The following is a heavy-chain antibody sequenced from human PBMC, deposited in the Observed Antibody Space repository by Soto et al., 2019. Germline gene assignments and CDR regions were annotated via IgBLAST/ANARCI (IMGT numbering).Heavy chain of an antibody. CDR1: GGSISSGGYY. D-gene: IGHD6-13*01. CDR2: IYYSGST. Sequence: PSETLSLTCTVSGGSISSGGYYWSWIRQHPGKGLEWIGYIYYSGSTYYNPSLKGRVTISVDTSKNQFSLKLSSVTAADTAVYYCARGIAAAVPWGSENDYWGQGTLVTVSS. CDR3: ARGIAAAVPWGSENDY. J-gene: IGHJ4*02. V-gene: IGHV4-31*03.